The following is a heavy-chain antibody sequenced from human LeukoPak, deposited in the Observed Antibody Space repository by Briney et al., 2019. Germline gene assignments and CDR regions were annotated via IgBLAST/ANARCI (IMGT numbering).Heavy chain of an antibody. CDR1: GGTFSSYA. CDR2: IIPIFGTA. J-gene: IGHJ6*03. CDR3: ARGEVYSTFEYYYYYYMDV. V-gene: IGHV1-69*06. D-gene: IGHD4-11*01. Sequence: SVKVSCTASGGTFSSYAISWVRQAPGQGLEWMGGIIPIFGTANYAQKFQGRVTITADKSTSTAYMELSSLRSEDTAVYYCARGEVYSTFEYYYYYYMDVWGKGTTVTVSS.